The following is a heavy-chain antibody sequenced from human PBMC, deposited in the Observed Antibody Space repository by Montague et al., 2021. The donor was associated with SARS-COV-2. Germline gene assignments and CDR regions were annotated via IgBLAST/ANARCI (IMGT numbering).Heavy chain of an antibody. J-gene: IGHJ5*02. Sequence: SETLSLTCRIPSLSVSCNSCACRKSPRLHSSHQRWSYAVFCIGNTYYNPSLKSRVTISVDTSKNQFSLKLSSVTAADTAVYYCARQEPIVVVVAAARGWFDPWGQGTRVTVAS. V-gene: IGHV4-39*01. CDR1: SLSVSCNSCA. CDR2: VFCIGNT. CDR3: ARQEPIVVVVAAARGWFDP. D-gene: IGHD2-15*01.